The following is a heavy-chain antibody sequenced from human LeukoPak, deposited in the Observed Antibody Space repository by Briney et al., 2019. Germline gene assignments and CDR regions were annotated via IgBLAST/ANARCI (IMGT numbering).Heavy chain of an antibody. V-gene: IGHV3-13*01. CDR2: IGTASDT. CDR3: ARGPPRGKYYYMDV. J-gene: IGHJ6*03. CDR1: GFTFSSFD. D-gene: IGHD1-1*01. Sequence: GGSLRLPCAASGFTFSSFDMHWVRQPTGQGLEWVSTIGTASDTYYPGSVEGRFTLSRDNAKNSLYLQMNSLTAGDTAVYYCARGPPRGKYYYMDVWGKGTTVTVSS.